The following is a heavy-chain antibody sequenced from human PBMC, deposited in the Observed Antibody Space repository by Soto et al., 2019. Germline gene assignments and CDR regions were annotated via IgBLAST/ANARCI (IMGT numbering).Heavy chain of an antibody. CDR1: GFTFSGSA. D-gene: IGHD3-22*01. J-gene: IGHJ4*02. CDR2: IRSKANSYAT. V-gene: IGHV3-73*01. CDR3: TRGYYDSSGRLRFFDY. Sequence: PVVSLRLSCAASGFTFSGSAMHWVRQASGKGLEWVGRIRSKANSYATAYAASVKGRFTISRDDSKNTAYLQMNSLKTEDTAVYYCTRGYYDSSGRLRFFDYWGQGT.